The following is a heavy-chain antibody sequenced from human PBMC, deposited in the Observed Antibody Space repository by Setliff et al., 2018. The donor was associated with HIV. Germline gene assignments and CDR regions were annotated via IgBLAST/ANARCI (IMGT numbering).Heavy chain of an antibody. J-gene: IGHJ3*02. CDR2: ISSSGGST. D-gene: IGHD5-18*01. CDR3: ARGEAAMVTTSIDI. CDR1: GFTFSSYA. V-gene: IGHV3-23*01. Sequence: PSETLSLSCAASGFTFSSYAMSWVRQAPGKGLDWVSAISSSGGSTYYADSVKGRFPISRDNAKNSLYLQMNSLRVGDTAVYYCARGEAAMVTTSIDIWGQGTMVTVSS.